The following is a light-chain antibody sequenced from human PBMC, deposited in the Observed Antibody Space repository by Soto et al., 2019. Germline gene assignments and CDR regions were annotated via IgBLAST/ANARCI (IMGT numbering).Light chain of an antibody. CDR2: GAS. CDR1: QSVSSRY. V-gene: IGKV3-20*01. CDR3: QQYGSSPPLT. Sequence: DIVLTQSPGTLSLSPGERATLSCRASQSVSSRYLACYQQKPGQATRLLIYGASSGATGIPDRFSGSGSGTELTLTISSLEPEDFAVYYCQQYGSSPPLTFGGGTKVQIK. J-gene: IGKJ4*01.